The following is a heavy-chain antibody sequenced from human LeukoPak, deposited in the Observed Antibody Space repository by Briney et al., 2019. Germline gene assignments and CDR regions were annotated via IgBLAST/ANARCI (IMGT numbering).Heavy chain of an antibody. Sequence: GGSLRLSCGASGFTFSRYSTHWVRQATGKGLEWVSSISSSSSYIYYADSVKGRFTISRDNAKNSLYLQMNSLRADDTAVYYCARDMAVAGTKDAFDIWGQGTMVTVSS. V-gene: IGHV3-21*01. D-gene: IGHD6-19*01. CDR1: GFTFSRYS. CDR2: ISSSSSYI. J-gene: IGHJ3*02. CDR3: ARDMAVAGTKDAFDI.